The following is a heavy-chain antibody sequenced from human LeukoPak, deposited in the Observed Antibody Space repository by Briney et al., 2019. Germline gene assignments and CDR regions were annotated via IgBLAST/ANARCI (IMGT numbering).Heavy chain of an antibody. CDR1: GGSISSYY. D-gene: IGHD5-18*01. J-gene: IGHJ4*02. Sequence: SETLSLTCTVSGGSISSYYWSWIRQPPGKGLEWIGYIYYSGSTNYKPSLKSRVTISVDTSKNQFSLKLSSVTAADTAVYYCARRYSYGYRDYWGQGTLVTVSS. CDR2: IYYSGST. CDR3: ARRYSYGYRDY. V-gene: IGHV4-59*08.